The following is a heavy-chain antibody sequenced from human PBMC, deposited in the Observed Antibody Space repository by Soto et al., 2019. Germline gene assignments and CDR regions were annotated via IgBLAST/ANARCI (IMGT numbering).Heavy chain of an antibody. CDR3: ADGGEWSFNFVY. J-gene: IGHJ4*02. CDR2: ISVSGDNT. V-gene: IGHV3-23*01. D-gene: IGHD3-3*01. Sequence: RGGSLRLSCEASGLTFSSYAMSWVRQAPGKGLEWVSGISVSGDNTYYADSVKGRFTVSRDNSKNTLYLQMNNLRVEDTAVYYCADGGEWSFNFVYWGQGTLVTVSS. CDR1: GLTFSSYA.